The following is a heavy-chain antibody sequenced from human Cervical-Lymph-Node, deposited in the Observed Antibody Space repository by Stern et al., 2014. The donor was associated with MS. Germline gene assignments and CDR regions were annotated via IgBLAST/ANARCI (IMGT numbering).Heavy chain of an antibody. CDR3: ARDLGSFYDLWSGYPNFDY. Sequence: QVQLVQSGPEVMKPGAAVKVSCKTSGYTFPTYGITWVRQAPGQGLEWIGWISAYNGNTNYAQKLQGRVTMTIDTSTTTAYMELRSLRSDDTAVYYCARDLGSFYDLWSGYPNFDYWGQGTLVTVSS. J-gene: IGHJ4*02. CDR1: GYTFPTYG. V-gene: IGHV1-18*01. CDR2: ISAYNGNT. D-gene: IGHD3-3*01.